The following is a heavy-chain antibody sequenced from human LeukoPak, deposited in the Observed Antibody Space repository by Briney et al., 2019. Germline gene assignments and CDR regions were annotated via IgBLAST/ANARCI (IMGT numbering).Heavy chain of an antibody. V-gene: IGHV4-59*01. CDR2: IYYSGST. D-gene: IGHD6-25*01. CDR3: ARVYAAAGYFDL. J-gene: IGHJ2*01. CDR1: GGSISSYY. Sequence: SETLSLTCTVSGGSISSYYWSWIRQPPGKGLEWIGYIYYSGSTNYNPSLKSRVTISVDTSKNQFSLKLSSVTAADTAVSYCARVYAAAGYFDLWGRGTLVTVSS.